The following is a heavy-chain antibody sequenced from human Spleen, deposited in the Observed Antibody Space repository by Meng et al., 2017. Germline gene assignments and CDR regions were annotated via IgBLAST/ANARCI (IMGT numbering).Heavy chain of an antibody. J-gene: IGHJ4*02. CDR3: ARVGDYYDSSGYYLGYYFDY. V-gene: IGHV3-74*01. CDR1: GFTFSSYW. CDR2: INSDGSST. Sequence: GESLKISCAASGFTFSSYWMHWVRQAPGKGLVWVSRINSDGSSTSYADSVKGRFTISRDNAKNTLYLQMNSLRAEDTAVYYCARVGDYYDSSGYYLGYYFDYWGQGTLVTVSS. D-gene: IGHD3-22*01.